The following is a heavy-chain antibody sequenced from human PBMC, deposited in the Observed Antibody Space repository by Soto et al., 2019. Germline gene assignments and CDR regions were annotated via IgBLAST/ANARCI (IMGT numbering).Heavy chain of an antibody. CDR3: ARDKESYYYYGMDV. Sequence: QVQLVESGGGVVQPGRSLRLSCAASGFTFSSYAMHWVRQAPGKGLEWVAVISYDGSNKYYADSVKGRFTISRDNSKNTLYLQMSSMRAEDTAVYYCARDKESYYYYGMDVWGQGTTVTVSS. V-gene: IGHV3-30-3*01. CDR2: ISYDGSNK. CDR1: GFTFSSYA. J-gene: IGHJ6*02.